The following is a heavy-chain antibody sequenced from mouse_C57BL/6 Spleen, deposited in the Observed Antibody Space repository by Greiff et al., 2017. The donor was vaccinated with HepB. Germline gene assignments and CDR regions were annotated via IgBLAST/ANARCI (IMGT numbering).Heavy chain of an antibody. D-gene: IGHD1-1*01. CDR2: ISSGGSYT. CDR1: GFTFSSYG. V-gene: IGHV5-6*02. CDR3: ARPYLLLRYFDV. J-gene: IGHJ1*03. Sequence: EVKLVESGGDLVKPGGSLKLSCAASGFTFSSYGMSWVRQTPDKRLEWVATISSGGSYTYYPDSVKGRFTISRDNAKNTLYLQMSSLKSEDTAMYYCARPYLLLRYFDVWGTGTTVTVSS.